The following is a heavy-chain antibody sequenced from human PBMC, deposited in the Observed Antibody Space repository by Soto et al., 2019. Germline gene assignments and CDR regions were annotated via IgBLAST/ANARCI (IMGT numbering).Heavy chain of an antibody. J-gene: IGHJ5*02. V-gene: IGHV4-4*07. CDR1: GASISGFY. CDR3: VRDGTKTLRDWFDP. D-gene: IGHD1-1*01. CDR2: IYATGTT. Sequence: PSETLSLTCTVSGASISGFYWSWIRKSAGKGLEWIGRIYATGTTDYNPSLKSRVMMSVDTSKKQFSLKLRSVTAADTAIYYCVRDGTKTLRDWFDPWGQGISVTVSS.